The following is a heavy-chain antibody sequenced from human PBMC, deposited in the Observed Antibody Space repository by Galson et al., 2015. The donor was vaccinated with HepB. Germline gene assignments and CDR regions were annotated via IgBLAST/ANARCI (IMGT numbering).Heavy chain of an antibody. CDR2: IKSKTDGGTT. V-gene: IGHV3-15*01. CDR3: TTDPVGVGAPDY. Sequence: SLRLSCAASGFTFSNAWMSWVRQAPGKGLEWVGRIKSKTDGGTTDYAAPVKGRFTISRDDSKNTLYLQMNSLKTEDTAVYYCTTDPVGVGAPDYWGQGTLVTVSS. J-gene: IGHJ4*02. CDR1: GFTFSNAW. D-gene: IGHD1-26*01.